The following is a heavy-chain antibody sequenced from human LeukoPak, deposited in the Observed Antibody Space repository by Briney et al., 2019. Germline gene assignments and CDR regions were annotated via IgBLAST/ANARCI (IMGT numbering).Heavy chain of an antibody. CDR3: ARVGYCSSTSCYRGGWFDP. CDR2: INHSGST. Sequence: SETLSLTCAVYGGSFSGYYWSWIRQPPGKGLEWIGEINHSGSTNYNPSLKSRVTISVDTSKNQFSLKLSSVTAADTAVYYCARVGYCSSTSCYRGGWFDPWGQGTLVTVSS. CDR1: GGSFSGYY. V-gene: IGHV4-34*01. D-gene: IGHD2-2*01. J-gene: IGHJ5*02.